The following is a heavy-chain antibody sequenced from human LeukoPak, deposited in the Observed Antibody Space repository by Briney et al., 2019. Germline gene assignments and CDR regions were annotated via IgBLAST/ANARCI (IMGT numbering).Heavy chain of an antibody. D-gene: IGHD1-26*01. J-gene: IGHJ4*02. Sequence: SGGSLRLSCAASGFTFSNYAMSWVRQAPGKGLEWVAVISYDGSNKYYADSVKGRFTISRDNSKNTLYLQMNSLRAEDTAVYYCARCISGGSYFPFDYWGQGTLVTVSS. CDR3: ARCISGGSYFPFDY. CDR1: GFTFSNYA. V-gene: IGHV3-30-3*01. CDR2: ISYDGSNK.